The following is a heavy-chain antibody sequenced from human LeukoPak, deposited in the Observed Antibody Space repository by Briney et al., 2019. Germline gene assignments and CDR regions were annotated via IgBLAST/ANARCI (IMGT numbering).Heavy chain of an antibody. Sequence: GGSLRLSCAASGFTFDDYAMPWVRQAPGKGLEWVSGISWNSGSIGYADSVKGRFTISRDNAKNSLYLQMNSLRAEDTALYYCAKALRDESYYFDYWGQGTLVTVSS. CDR1: GFTFDDYA. V-gene: IGHV3-9*01. J-gene: IGHJ4*02. CDR3: AKALRDESYYFDY. CDR2: ISWNSGSI. D-gene: IGHD2-21*02.